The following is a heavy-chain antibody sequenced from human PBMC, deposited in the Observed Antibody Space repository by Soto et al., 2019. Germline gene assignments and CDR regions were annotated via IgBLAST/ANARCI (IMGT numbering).Heavy chain of an antibody. CDR2: ISASGDTT. CDR3: AAQATGYFAPFDF. CDR1: GFSFSTCA. D-gene: IGHD1-26*01. J-gene: IGHJ4*02. Sequence: EVQLLESGGGLVQPGGSLRLSCAASGFSFSTCAVSSVRQAPGKGLEWVSSISASGDTTHYAESVRGRFTISRDNSRNTLHLQMSSLTAEDTAIYSCAAQATGYFAPFDFWGRGTLVPVSS. V-gene: IGHV3-23*01.